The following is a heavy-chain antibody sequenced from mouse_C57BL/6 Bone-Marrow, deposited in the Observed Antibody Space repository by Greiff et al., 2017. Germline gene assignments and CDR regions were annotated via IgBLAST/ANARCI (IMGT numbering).Heavy chain of an antibody. V-gene: IGHV1-81*01. CDR3: ARGNYYGSSRGYYAMDY. D-gene: IGHD1-1*01. J-gene: IGHJ4*01. CDR1: GYTFTSYG. CDR2: IYPRSGNT. Sequence: QVQLQQSGAELARPGASVKLSCKASGYTFTSYGISWVKQRTGQGLEWIGEIYPRSGNTYYNEKFKGKATLTADKSSSTAYMELRSLTSADSAVXFCARGNYYGSSRGYYAMDYWGQGTSVTVSS.